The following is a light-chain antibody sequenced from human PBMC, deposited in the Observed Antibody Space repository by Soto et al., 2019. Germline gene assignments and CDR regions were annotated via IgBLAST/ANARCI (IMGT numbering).Light chain of an antibody. Sequence: DIQMTQSPSSLYASVGDRVTITCRASQNISGSLNGYRQKPGKASKLLIYATSSLQTGVPSRLSALGAGTDFTLDSSGLQPEDCATSYCQQGYSSRWTSGQGPKVEIK. CDR1: QNISGS. V-gene: IGKV1-39*01. CDR3: QQGYSSRWT. J-gene: IGKJ1*01. CDR2: ATS.